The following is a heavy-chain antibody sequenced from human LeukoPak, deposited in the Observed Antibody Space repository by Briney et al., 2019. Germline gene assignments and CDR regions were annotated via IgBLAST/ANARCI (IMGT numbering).Heavy chain of an antibody. V-gene: IGHV4-30-4*08. CDR1: GASINSGDFF. J-gene: IGHJ4*02. D-gene: IGHD3-3*01. Sequence: SETLSLTCTVSGASINSGDFFWSWIRQAPGQGLEWIGNIYYSGSTSSNPSLRSRTTLSVDTSKNEFSLRLRSVTAADTAVYYCARVGLDLRSSSVFDHWGQGTLVPVSS. CDR3: ARVGLDLRSSSVFDH. CDR2: IYYSGST.